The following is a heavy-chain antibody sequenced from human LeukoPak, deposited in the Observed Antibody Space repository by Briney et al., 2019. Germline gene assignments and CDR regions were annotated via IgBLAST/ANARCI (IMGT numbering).Heavy chain of an antibody. Sequence: PSETPSLTCTVSGGSISSYYWSWIRQPPGKGLEWIGYIYYSGSTNYNPSLKSRVTISVDTSKNQFSLKLSSVTAADTAVYYCARDLWSGYYTGMDVWGKGTTVTVSS. D-gene: IGHD3-3*01. CDR3: ARDLWSGYYTGMDV. J-gene: IGHJ6*04. CDR1: GGSISSYY. CDR2: IYYSGST. V-gene: IGHV4-59*01.